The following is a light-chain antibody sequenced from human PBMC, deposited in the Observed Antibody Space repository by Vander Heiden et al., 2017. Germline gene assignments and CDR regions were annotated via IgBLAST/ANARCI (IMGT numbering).Light chain of an antibody. Sequence: EVVLTQTPCTLSLSPGEGATVSCTASQSVSSSHLAWYQLKHGQHPGLLIFGASSRATDIPDRFSGSGSGTNFILTISRLEPEDFAVYYCQQYGSSPWTFGQGTKLEIK. CDR1: QSVSSSH. CDR3: QQYGSSPWT. J-gene: IGKJ2*01. CDR2: GAS. V-gene: IGKV3-20*01.